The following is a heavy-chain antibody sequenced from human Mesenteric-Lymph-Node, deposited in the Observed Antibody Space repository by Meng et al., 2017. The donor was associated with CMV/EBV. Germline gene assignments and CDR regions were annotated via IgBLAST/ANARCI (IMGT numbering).Heavy chain of an antibody. Sequence: SGFPFTGYGFTWVRQAPGQGLEWMGLISAYNSNTTYAQNVQGRLTMTTDTSTRTAYMELRSLRSDDTAVYYCARLNGGNSGDWFDPWGQGTLVTVSS. D-gene: IGHD4-23*01. CDR1: GFPFTGYG. CDR2: ISAYNSNT. J-gene: IGHJ5*02. V-gene: IGHV1-18*01. CDR3: ARLNGGNSGDWFDP.